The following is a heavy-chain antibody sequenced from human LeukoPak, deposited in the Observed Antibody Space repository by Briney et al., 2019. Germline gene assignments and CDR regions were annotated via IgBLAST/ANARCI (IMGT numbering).Heavy chain of an antibody. CDR3: AKEDHSRNSFDY. V-gene: IGHV1-46*01. CDR2: INPSGGST. CDR1: GYTFTSYY. Sequence: ASVKVSCKASGYTFTSYYMHWVRQAPGQGLEWMGIINPSGGSTSYAQKFQGRVTMTRDTSTSTVYMELSSLRSEDTAVYYCAKEDHSRNSFDYWGQGTLVTVSS. J-gene: IGHJ4*02.